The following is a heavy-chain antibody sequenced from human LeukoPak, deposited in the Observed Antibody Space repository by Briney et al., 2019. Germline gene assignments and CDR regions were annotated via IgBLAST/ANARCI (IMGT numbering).Heavy chain of an antibody. Sequence: PGGSLRLSCAASGFTFSSYSMNWVRQAPGKGLEWVSSISSSSYIYYADSVKGRFTISRDNAKNSLYLQMNSLRAEDTAVYYCARDGTIFGVVIDNWFDPWGQGTLVTVSS. D-gene: IGHD3-3*01. V-gene: IGHV3-21*01. CDR3: ARDGTIFGVVIDNWFDP. CDR2: ISSSSYI. CDR1: GFTFSSYS. J-gene: IGHJ5*02.